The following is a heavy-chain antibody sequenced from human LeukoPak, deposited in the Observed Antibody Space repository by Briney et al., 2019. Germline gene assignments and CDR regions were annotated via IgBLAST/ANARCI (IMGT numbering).Heavy chain of an antibody. V-gene: IGHV4-59*01. D-gene: IGHD1-1*01. CDR3: ASTPLYDLDI. CDR1: GVSITDYY. J-gene: IGHJ3*02. Sequence: SETLSLTCSVTGVSITDYYWSWIRQPPGKGLEWIGYIYYKGYTNYSPSLKSRVTISMDTSKSQFSLKLRSVTAADTAVYYCASTPLYDLDIWGQGTMVIVSS. CDR2: IYYKGYT.